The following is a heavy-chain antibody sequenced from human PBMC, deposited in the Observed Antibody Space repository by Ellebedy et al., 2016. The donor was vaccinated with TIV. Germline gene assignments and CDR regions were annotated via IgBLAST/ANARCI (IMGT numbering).Heavy chain of an antibody. CDR1: GGSFSGYY. CDR2: INHSGIT. V-gene: IGHV4-34*01. D-gene: IGHD3-10*01. CDR3: ARGARSVYYYGSGSYLIYFDY. Sequence: MPSETLSLTCAVYGGSFSGYYWSWIRQPPGKGLEWIGEINHSGITNYNPSLKSRVTISVDTSKNQFSLKLSSVTAADTAVYYCARGARSVYYYGSGSYLIYFDYWGQGTLVTVSS. J-gene: IGHJ4*02.